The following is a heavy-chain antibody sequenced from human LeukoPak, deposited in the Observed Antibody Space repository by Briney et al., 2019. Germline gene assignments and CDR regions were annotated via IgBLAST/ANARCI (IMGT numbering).Heavy chain of an antibody. J-gene: IGHJ4*02. Sequence: ASVKVSCKPSGYTFTGYYLHWVRQAPGQGLEWMGWINPNSGGTNYAQKFQGRVTMTSDTPISTAYMELTRLRSDDTAVYYCAREVAVRGVITIRPLDYWGQGTLVTVSS. CDR3: AREVAVRGVITIRPLDY. CDR1: GYTFTGYY. V-gene: IGHV1-2*02. CDR2: INPNSGGT. D-gene: IGHD3-10*01.